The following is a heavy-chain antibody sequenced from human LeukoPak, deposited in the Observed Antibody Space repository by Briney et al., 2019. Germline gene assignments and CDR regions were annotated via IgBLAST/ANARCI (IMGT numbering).Heavy chain of an antibody. CDR2: IWNVGSHQ. V-gene: IGHV3-33*01. D-gene: IGHD4-17*01. CDR3: ARDATEYGDSHFDW. J-gene: IGHJ4*02. CDR1: GFTFSSYG. Sequence: GRSLRLSCSASGFTFSSYGMHWVRQAPGKGLEWVAVIWNVGSHQYYADSEKGRFTISRDNSRNTVYLQMNRLRVEDTAVYYCARDATEYGDSHFDWWGQGTLVTVSS.